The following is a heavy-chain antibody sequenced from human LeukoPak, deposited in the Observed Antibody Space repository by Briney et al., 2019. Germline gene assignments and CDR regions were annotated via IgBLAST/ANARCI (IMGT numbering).Heavy chain of an antibody. CDR2: ISSSGSTI. Sequence: GGSLRLSCAASGFTFSSYEMNWIRQAPGKGLEWVSYISSSGSTIYYADSVKGRFTISRDNAKNSLYLQMNSLRAEDTAVYYCARDQGYCSSTSCYYYYGMDVWGQGTTVTVSS. V-gene: IGHV3-48*03. D-gene: IGHD2-2*01. J-gene: IGHJ6*02. CDR1: GFTFSSYE. CDR3: ARDQGYCSSTSCYYYYGMDV.